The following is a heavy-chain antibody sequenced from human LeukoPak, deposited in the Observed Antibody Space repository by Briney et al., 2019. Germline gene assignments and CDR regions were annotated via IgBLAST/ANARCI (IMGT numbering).Heavy chain of an antibody. V-gene: IGHV3-30*18. CDR1: GFTFSSYG. J-gene: IGHJ4*02. CDR2: ISYDGSNK. CDR3: AKYRLSFTMVRGSIDY. D-gene: IGHD3-10*01. Sequence: GGSLRLSCAASGFTFSSYGMHWVRQAPGKGLEWVAVISYDGSNKYYADSVKGRFTISRDNSKNTLYLQMNSLRAEGTAVYYCAKYRLSFTMVRGSIDYWGQGTLVTVSS.